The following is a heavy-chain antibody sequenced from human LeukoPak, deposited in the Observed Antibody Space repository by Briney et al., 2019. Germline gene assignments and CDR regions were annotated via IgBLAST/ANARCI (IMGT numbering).Heavy chain of an antibody. V-gene: IGHV5-51*01. CDR3: ATGSPQLLCSGGSCLPIWFDP. CDR2: IYPGDSDT. CDR1: GYSFTSYW. D-gene: IGHD2-15*01. J-gene: IGHJ5*02. Sequence: GESLKISCKGSGYSFTSYWIGWARQMPGKGLEWMGIIYPGDSDTRYSPSFQGQVTISADKSISTAYLQWSSLKASDTAMYYCATGSPQLLCSGGSCLPIWFDPWGQGTLVTVSS.